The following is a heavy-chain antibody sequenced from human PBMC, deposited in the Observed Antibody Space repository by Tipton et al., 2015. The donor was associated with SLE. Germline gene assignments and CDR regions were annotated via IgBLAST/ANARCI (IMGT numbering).Heavy chain of an antibody. Sequence: GLVKPSETLSLTCTVSGYSISSGYYWGWIRQPPGKGLEWIGSIYHSGSTYYNPSLKSRVTISVDTSKNQFSLKLSSVTAADTAVYYCARVMRDPTKSGDFWSGPFDYWGQGTLVTVSS. CDR1: GYSISSGYY. J-gene: IGHJ4*02. CDR3: ARVMRDPTKSGDFWSGPFDY. CDR2: IYHSGST. D-gene: IGHD3-3*01. V-gene: IGHV4-38-2*02.